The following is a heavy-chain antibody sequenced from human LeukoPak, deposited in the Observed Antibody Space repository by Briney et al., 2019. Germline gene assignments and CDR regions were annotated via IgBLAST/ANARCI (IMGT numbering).Heavy chain of an antibody. CDR3: ARIYVWGSYRQKGPTRYFDY. Sequence: PSETLSLTCAVYGGSFSGYYWSWIRQPPGKGLEWIGEINHSGSTNYNPSLKSRVTISVDTSKNQFSLKLSSVTAADTAVYYCARIYVWGSYRQKGPTRYFDYWGQGTLVTVSS. J-gene: IGHJ4*02. V-gene: IGHV4-34*01. D-gene: IGHD3-16*02. CDR1: GGSFSGYY. CDR2: INHSGST.